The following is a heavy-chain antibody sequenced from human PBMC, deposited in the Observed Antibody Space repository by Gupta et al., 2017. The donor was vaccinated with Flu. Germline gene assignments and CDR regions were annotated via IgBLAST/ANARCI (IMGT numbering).Heavy chain of an antibody. V-gene: IGHV3-23*01. CDR3: AKDLVVVVAANGYMDG. D-gene: IGHD2-15*01. Sequence: EVQLLESGGGLVQPGGSLRLSCAASGFTFSSFAMSWVRPAPGKGLEWVSTSSGTGLSTYYADSVKGRCTISRDNSKNTLYRQLNSLRAEDTAVFYCAKDLVVVVAANGYMDGWGKGTTVTVSS. J-gene: IGHJ6*03. CDR1: GFTFSSFA. CDR2: SSGTGLST.